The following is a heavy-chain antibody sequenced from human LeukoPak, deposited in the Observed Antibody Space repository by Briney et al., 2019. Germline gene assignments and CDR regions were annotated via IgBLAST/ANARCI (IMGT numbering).Heavy chain of an antibody. CDR3: AKDMDSGYGRTTYYYYGMDV. Sequence: PGGSLRLSCAASGFTFSSYGMHWVRQAPGKGLEWVAVISYDGSNKYYADSVKGRFTISRDNSKNTLYLQMNSLRAEDTAVYYCAKDMDSGYGRTTYYYYGMDVWGQGTTVTVSS. V-gene: IGHV3-30*18. CDR2: ISYDGSNK. D-gene: IGHD5-12*01. CDR1: GFTFSSYG. J-gene: IGHJ6*02.